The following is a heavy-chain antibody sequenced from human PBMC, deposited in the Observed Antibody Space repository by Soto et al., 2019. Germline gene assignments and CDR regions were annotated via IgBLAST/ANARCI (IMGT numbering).Heavy chain of an antibody. CDR2: ISGSGGST. CDR3: AKDRDYGDYVYYYGMDV. D-gene: IGHD4-17*01. CDR1: GFTFSSYA. Sequence: GGSLRLSCAASGFTFSSYAMSCVRQAPGKGLEWVSAISGSGGSTYYADSVKGRFTISRDNSKNTLYLQMNSLRAEDTAVYYCAKDRDYGDYVYYYGMDVWGQGTTVTVSS. J-gene: IGHJ6*02. V-gene: IGHV3-23*01.